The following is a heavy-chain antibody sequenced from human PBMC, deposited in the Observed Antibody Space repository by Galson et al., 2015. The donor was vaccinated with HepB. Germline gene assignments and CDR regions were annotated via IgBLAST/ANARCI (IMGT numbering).Heavy chain of an antibody. J-gene: IGHJ4*02. CDR2: INSDASSI. D-gene: IGHD3-3*01. V-gene: IGHV3-74*01. Sequence: SLRLSCAASGFTFSNYWMFWVRQAPGKGLVWVSRINSDASSIAYADSVKGRFTISRDNAKNTLYLQMNSLRVEDTAVYYCASGQSGYQEYWGQGTLVTVSS. CDR1: GFTFSNYW. CDR3: ASGQSGYQEY.